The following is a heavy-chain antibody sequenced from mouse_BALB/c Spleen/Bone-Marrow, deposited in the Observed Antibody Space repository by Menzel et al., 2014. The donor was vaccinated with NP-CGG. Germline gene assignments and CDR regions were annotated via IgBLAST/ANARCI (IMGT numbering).Heavy chain of an antibody. Sequence: VQLQQSGPELVKPGASVKISCRTSGYTFTDYTIHWVKQSPGKSLEWIGNINPNIGGTTYNQKFKGKATLTLDKSSRTAYMELRSLTSEDSAVYYCARGRFAYWGQGTLVTVSA. CDR3: ARGRFAY. CDR1: GYTFTDYT. J-gene: IGHJ3*01. CDR2: INPNIGGT. V-gene: IGHV1-22*01.